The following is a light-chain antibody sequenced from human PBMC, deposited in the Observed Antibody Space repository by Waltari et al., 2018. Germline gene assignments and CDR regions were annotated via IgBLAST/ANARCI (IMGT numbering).Light chain of an antibody. CDR3: MFWPNNVWV. CDR1: SDINVGDFI. CDR2: SKSHSEN. J-gene: IGLJ3*02. Sequence: QPVLTHPPSSSASPGDSARLPCTLPSDINVGDFIIYWYQQKPGSPPSFLLYSKSHSENAQGSGGPSRFSGSKDASANAGILLISGLQSEDEADYYCMFWPNNVWVFGGGTKLTVL. V-gene: IGLV5-37*01.